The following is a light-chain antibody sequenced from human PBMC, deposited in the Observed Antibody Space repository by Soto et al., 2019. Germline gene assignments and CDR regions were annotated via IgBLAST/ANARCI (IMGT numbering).Light chain of an antibody. V-gene: IGLV2-14*01. J-gene: IGLJ3*02. Sequence: QSALTQPASVSGSPGQSITISCTGSSSDIGGYNYVSWYQQYPGKAPKLMIYEVSNRPSGISNRFSASKSGNTASLTISGLQXXXETXYYCSSYTNSDTWVFGGGTKLTVL. CDR3: SSYTNSDTWV. CDR2: EVS. CDR1: SSDIGGYNY.